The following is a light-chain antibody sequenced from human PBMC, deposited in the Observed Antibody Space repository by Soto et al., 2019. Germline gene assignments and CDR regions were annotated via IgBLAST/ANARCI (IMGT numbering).Light chain of an antibody. Sequence: EIGLTQSPATLSLSPGERATLSCRASQSVSSNLAWYQQKPGQAPRLLIYGASTRDAGIPARFSGSGSGTDFTLTISRLEPEDFAVYYCHQYGSSPATFGQGTKVE. V-gene: IGKV3-20*01. CDR1: QSVSSN. CDR3: HQYGSSPAT. CDR2: GAS. J-gene: IGKJ1*01.